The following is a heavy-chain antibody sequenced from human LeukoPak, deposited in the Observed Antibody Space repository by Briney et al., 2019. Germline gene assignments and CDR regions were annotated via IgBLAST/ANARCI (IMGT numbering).Heavy chain of an antibody. CDR1: GFTFSSYA. CDR3: ARDRAYTTFDY. Sequence: PGGSLRPSCAASGFTFSSYAMSWVRQAPGKGLEWVSAISGSGGSTYYADSVKGRYTISRDNSKNTLYLQMNSLRAEDTAIYFCARDRAYTTFDYWGQGTLVTVSS. V-gene: IGHV3-23*01. CDR2: ISGSGGST. J-gene: IGHJ4*02. D-gene: IGHD2-2*02.